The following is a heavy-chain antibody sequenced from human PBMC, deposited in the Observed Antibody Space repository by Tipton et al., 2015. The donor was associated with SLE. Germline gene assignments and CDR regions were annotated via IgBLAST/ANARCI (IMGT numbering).Heavy chain of an antibody. Sequence: TLSLTCAVYGESLTGYYWTWIRQSPGEGLEWLGDINHFGSTNYSPSLKSRVTISVDTSKNQFSLNLTSVTAADTAVYFCARGHDSPPPYMDVWGKGTTVTVSS. CDR2: INHFGST. V-gene: IGHV4-34*01. J-gene: IGHJ6*03. CDR1: GESLTGYY. D-gene: IGHD5-18*01. CDR3: ARGHDSPPPYMDV.